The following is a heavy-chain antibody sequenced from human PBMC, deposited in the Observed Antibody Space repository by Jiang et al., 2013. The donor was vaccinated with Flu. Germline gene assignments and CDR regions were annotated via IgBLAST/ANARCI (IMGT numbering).Heavy chain of an antibody. CDR2: IYYSGST. V-gene: IGHV4-39*01. Sequence: LLKPSETLSLTCTVSGGSISSSSYYWGWIRQPPGKGLEWIGSIYYSGSTYYNPSLKSRVTISVDTSKNQFSLKLSSVTAADTAVYYCARLLLWFGELFSAGPGDAFDIWGQGTMVTVSS. D-gene: IGHD3-10*01. J-gene: IGHJ3*02. CDR3: ARLLLWFGELFSAGPGDAFDI. CDR1: GGSISSSSYY.